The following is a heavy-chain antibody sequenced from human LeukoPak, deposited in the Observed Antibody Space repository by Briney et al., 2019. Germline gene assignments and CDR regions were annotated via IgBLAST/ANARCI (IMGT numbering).Heavy chain of an antibody. CDR3: AKEKASVDYCYYYGMDV. CDR2: ISYDGSNK. CDR1: GFTFSSYS. D-gene: IGHD3/OR15-3a*01. J-gene: IGHJ6*02. V-gene: IGHV3-30*18. Sequence: AGGSLRLSCAASGFTFSSYSMHWVRQAPGKGLEWVAVISYDGSNKYYADSVKGRFTISRDNSKNTLYLQMNSLRAEDTAVYYCAKEKASVDYCYYYGMDVWGQGTTVTVSS.